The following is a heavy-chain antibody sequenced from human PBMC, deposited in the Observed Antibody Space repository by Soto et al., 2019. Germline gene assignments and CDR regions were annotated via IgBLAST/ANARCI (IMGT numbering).Heavy chain of an antibody. CDR2: IYYSGST. D-gene: IGHD5-12*01. CDR3: ANDLWVATILSYYYMDV. CDR1: GGSISSGAYY. Sequence: SETLSLTCSVSGGSISSGAYYWSWIRQHPGKGLEWIGYIYYSGSTYYNPSLNNRVTISIDTPKNQFSLKLSSVTAADTAVYYCANDLWVATILSYYYMDVWGKGTTVTVSS. J-gene: IGHJ6*03. V-gene: IGHV4-31*03.